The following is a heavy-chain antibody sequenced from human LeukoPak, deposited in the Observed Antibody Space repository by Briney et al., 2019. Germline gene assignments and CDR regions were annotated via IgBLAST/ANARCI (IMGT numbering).Heavy chain of an antibody. CDR3: AKSAAGGLTFFDY. CDR1: GGSISSSSYY. Sequence: PSETLSLTCTVSGGSISSSSYYWGWIRQPLGKGLEWIGSFYYTASTYSNPSLKSRVTISVDTSKNQFSLKVSSVTAADTAVYYCAKSAAGGLTFFDYWGQGTLVTVSS. CDR2: FYYTAST. V-gene: IGHV4-39*01. J-gene: IGHJ4*02. D-gene: IGHD6-13*01.